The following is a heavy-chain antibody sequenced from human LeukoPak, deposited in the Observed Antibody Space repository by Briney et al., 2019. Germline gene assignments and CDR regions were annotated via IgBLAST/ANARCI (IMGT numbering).Heavy chain of an antibody. CDR3: ARGRGRQLLWFGELSGTFFDY. CDR2: INHSGST. J-gene: IGHJ4*02. CDR1: GFTFDDYG. D-gene: IGHD3-10*01. V-gene: IGHV4-34*01. Sequence: GTLRLSCAASGFTFDDYGMSWVRQAPGKGLEWIGEINHSGSTNYNPSLKSRVTISVDTSKNQFSLKLSSVTAADTAVYYCARGRGRQLLWFGELSGTFFDYWGQGTLVTVSS.